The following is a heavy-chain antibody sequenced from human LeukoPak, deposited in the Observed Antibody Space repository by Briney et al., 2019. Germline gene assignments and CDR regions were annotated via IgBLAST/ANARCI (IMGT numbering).Heavy chain of an antibody. CDR3: ARDNFVAGLDY. V-gene: IGHV4-59*01. J-gene: IGHJ4*02. CDR2: IYYSGST. Sequence: MPSETLSLTCTVSGGAISSYYWSWIRQPPGKGLEWIGYIYYSGSTNYNPSLKSRVTISVDTSKNQFSLKLSSVTAADTAVYYCARDNFVAGLDYWGQGTLVTVSS. D-gene: IGHD6-19*01. CDR1: GGAISSYY.